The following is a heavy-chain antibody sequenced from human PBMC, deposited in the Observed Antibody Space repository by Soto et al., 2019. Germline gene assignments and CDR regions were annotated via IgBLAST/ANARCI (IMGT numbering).Heavy chain of an antibody. J-gene: IGHJ3*01. CDR3: ARSPGDCSSTSCYTWDGFYF. D-gene: IGHD2-2*02. Sequence: QVQVVESGGGVVQPGRSLRLSCAASGFTFNSYVMHWVRQAPGKGLEWVALIWFDGTKKYHADSVKGRFTISRDNSKNTLYLQMNSLRAEDTAVYYCARSPGDCSSTSCYTWDGFYFWGQGTTVTVSS. CDR1: GFTFNSYV. CDR2: IWFDGTKK. V-gene: IGHV3-33*01.